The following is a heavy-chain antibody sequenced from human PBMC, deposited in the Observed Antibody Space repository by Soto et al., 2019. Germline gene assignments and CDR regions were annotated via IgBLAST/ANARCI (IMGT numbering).Heavy chain of an antibody. J-gene: IGHJ4*02. V-gene: IGHV4-39*01. D-gene: IGHD3-3*01. CDR3: ARGGEEGRFLEWLLVDGPTAHDY. CDR1: GGSISSSSYY. Sequence: QLQLQESGPGLVKPSETLSLTCTVSGGSISSSSYYWGWIRQPPGKGLEWIGSIYYSGSTYYNPSLKRRVPNSEDTTKNQSPLQLSSVTAAETAVYYCARGGEEGRFLEWLLVDGPTAHDYWGQGTLVTVSS. CDR2: IYYSGST.